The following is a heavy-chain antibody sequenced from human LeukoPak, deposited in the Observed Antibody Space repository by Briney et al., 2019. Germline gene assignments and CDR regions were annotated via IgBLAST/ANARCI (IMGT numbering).Heavy chain of an antibody. CDR1: GGTFSSYA. Sequence: ASVKVSCKASGGTFSSYAISWVRQAPGQGLEWMGGIIPIFGTANYAQKFQGRVTITSDESTSTAYMELSSLRSEDTAVYYCARTNTYYYDSSGYYDWGQGTLVTVSS. J-gene: IGHJ4*02. CDR2: IIPIFGTA. V-gene: IGHV1-69*01. CDR3: ARTNTYYYDSSGYYD. D-gene: IGHD3-22*01.